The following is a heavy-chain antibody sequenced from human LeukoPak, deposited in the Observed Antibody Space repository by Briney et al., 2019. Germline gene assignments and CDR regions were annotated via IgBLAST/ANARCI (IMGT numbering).Heavy chain of an antibody. CDR3: ASRDYEGAFDI. CDR2: IYPGDSDT. D-gene: IGHD4-17*01. J-gene: IGHJ3*02. Sequence: GASLKISCKGSGYSFTSYWFGGGRQLPGKGLGWMGIIYPGDSDTRYSPSFQGQVTISADKSISTAYLQWSSLKASDTAMYYCASRDYEGAFDIWGQGTMVTVSS. CDR1: GYSFTSYW. V-gene: IGHV5-51*01.